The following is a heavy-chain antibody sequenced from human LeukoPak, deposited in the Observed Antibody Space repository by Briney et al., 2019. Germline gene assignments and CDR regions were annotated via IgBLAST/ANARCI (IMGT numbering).Heavy chain of an antibody. CDR1: GFTFSSHS. CDR3: AREPTAMIL. J-gene: IGHJ4*02. D-gene: IGHD5-18*01. Sequence: GMTLRLYSAASGFTFSSHSMNWVLQTPGKGLDWVSSISSSSTYIYYADSVKGRFTFSRHNAKNSLDLQMNSLRAEDTAVYYCAREPTAMILWGQGTLVTVSS. CDR2: ISSSSTYI. V-gene: IGHV3-21*01.